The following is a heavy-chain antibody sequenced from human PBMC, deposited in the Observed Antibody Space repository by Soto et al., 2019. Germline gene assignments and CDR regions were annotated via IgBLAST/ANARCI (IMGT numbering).Heavy chain of an antibody. D-gene: IGHD3-3*01. CDR1: GGSISSGGYY. V-gene: IGHV4-31*03. CDR3: ARELNVLGWLFGRPSFGGGIDP. CDR2: IYYSGST. Sequence: QVQLQESGPGLVKPSQTLSLTCTVSGGSISSGGYYWSWIRQHPGKGLEWIGYIYYSGSTYYNPSLKSRVTISVDTSKNQFSLKLSSVTAADTAVYYCARELNVLGWLFGRPSFGGGIDPWGQGTLVTVSS. J-gene: IGHJ5*02.